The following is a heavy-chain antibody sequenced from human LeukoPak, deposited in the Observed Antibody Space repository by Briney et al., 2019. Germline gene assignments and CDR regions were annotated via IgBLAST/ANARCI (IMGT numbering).Heavy chain of an antibody. CDR2: ISYSGSNK. D-gene: IGHD3-22*01. Sequence: GGSLRLSCAASGFTFSSFGMNWVRQAPGKGLEWVAVISYSGSNKDYADSVKGRFSISRDNSKNTLYLQMNSLRSEDTAVYYCAKDSDYDTSGSGYFYYYHGMDVWGQGTTVTVSS. V-gene: IGHV3-30*18. CDR3: AKDSDYDTSGSGYFYYYHGMDV. J-gene: IGHJ6*02. CDR1: GFTFSSFG.